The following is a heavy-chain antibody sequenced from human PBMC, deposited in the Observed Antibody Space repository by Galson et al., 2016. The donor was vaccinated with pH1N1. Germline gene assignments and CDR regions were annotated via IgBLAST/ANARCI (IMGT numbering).Heavy chain of an antibody. V-gene: IGHV1-46*03. CDR3: AAPHSPRYDFDF. CDR1: GYTFTRYY. D-gene: IGHD1-26*01. J-gene: IGHJ3*01. Sequence: SVKVSCKASGYTFTRYYMHWVRQATGQGLEWVGIIYPRDGGAVYAQRLQGRVTLTRDTSTSTVYMELTSLRPDDTAVYYCAAPHSPRYDFDFWGQGTMVTVSS. CDR2: IYPRDGGA.